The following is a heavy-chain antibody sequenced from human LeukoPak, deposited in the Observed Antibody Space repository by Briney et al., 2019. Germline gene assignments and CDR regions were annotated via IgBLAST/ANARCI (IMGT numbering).Heavy chain of an antibody. CDR2: INPNSGGT. J-gene: IGHJ4*02. CDR1: GYTFTGYY. V-gene: IGHV1-2*02. CDR3: ARDKFGELFSFDY. D-gene: IGHD3-10*01. Sequence: GASVKVSCKASGYTFTGYYMHWVRQAPGQGLEWMGWINPNSGGTNNAQKFQGRVTMTRDTSISTAYMELSRLRSDDTAVYYCARDKFGELFSFDYWGQGTLVTVSS.